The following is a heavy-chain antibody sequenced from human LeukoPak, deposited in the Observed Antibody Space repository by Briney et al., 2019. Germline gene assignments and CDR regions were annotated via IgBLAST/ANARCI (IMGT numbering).Heavy chain of an antibody. Sequence: PGGSLRLSCAASGFTFSSYNMNWVRQAPGKGLEWVSYITSSSSIINYEDSVKGRFTISRDKAKNSLYLQMNSLRAEDTAVYYCARAARLALWYFDLWGRGTLVTVSS. D-gene: IGHD4-11*01. CDR3: ARAARLALWYFDL. CDR2: ITSSSSII. CDR1: GFTFSSYN. V-gene: IGHV3-48*01. J-gene: IGHJ2*01.